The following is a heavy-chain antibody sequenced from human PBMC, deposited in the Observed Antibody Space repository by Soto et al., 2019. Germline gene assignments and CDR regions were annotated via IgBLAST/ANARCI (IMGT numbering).Heavy chain of an antibody. CDR1: GGTFSTYT. J-gene: IGHJ4*02. D-gene: IGHD1-1*01. V-gene: IGHV1-69*02. CDR3: ASDASDDAFEY. Sequence: QVQLVQSGAAVKKPGSSVKVSCKASGGTFSTYTISWVRQAPGQGLEWMGRISPDLGITNYAQTFQGRVTXTXXKSTTTAHMALSSLRSDDTAVYYCASDASDDAFEYWGQGTLVTVSS. CDR2: ISPDLGIT.